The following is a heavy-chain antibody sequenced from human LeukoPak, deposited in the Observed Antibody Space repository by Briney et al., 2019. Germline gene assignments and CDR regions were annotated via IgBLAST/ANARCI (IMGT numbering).Heavy chain of an antibody. CDR3: ARHNGAYYGDYVLAVYYYYGMDV. Sequence: PGGSLRLSCAASGFTFINYAMSWVRQAPGKGLEWVSAISGSGASTYYADSVKGRFTISRDNSKNTLYLQMNSLRAEDTAVYYCARHNGAYYGDYVLAVYYYYGMDVWGQGTTVTVSS. CDR2: ISGSGAST. D-gene: IGHD4-17*01. V-gene: IGHV3-23*01. J-gene: IGHJ6*02. CDR1: GFTFINYA.